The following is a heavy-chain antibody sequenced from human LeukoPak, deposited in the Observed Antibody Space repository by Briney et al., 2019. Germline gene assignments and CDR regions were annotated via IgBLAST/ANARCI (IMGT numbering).Heavy chain of an antibody. CDR3: ARVSTAVSLAIDY. Sequence: PGGSLRLSCAASGFTLSSHWMSWVRQAPGKGLEWVANIKQDGSEKYYVDSVKGRFTISRDNAKNSLYLQMNSLRAEDTAVYYCARVSTAVSLAIDYWGQGTLVTVST. D-gene: IGHD6-13*01. J-gene: IGHJ4*02. CDR2: IKQDGSEK. CDR1: GFTLSSHW. V-gene: IGHV3-7*02.